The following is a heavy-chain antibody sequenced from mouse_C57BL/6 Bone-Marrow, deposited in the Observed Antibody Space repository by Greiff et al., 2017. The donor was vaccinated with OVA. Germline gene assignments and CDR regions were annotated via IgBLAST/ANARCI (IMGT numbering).Heavy chain of an antibody. J-gene: IGHJ4*01. V-gene: IGHV1-55*01. CDR3: ARNGDYCSYYYAMDY. CDR2: IYPGSGST. D-gene: IGHD1-1*01. Sequence: VQLQQPGAELVKPGASVKMSCKASGYTFTSYWITWVKQRPGQGLEWIGDIYPGSGSTTYNEKFKSKATLTVDTSSSTAYMQLSSLTSEDSAVYYCARNGDYCSYYYAMDYWGQGTSVTVSS. CDR1: GYTFTSYW.